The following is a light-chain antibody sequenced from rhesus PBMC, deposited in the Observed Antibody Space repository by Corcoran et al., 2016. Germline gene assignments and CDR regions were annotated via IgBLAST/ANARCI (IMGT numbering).Light chain of an antibody. CDR2: AAS. V-gene: IGKV1-25*02. Sequence: DIQMTQSPSALSASVGDRVTISCRASQNLYSNLAWYQQKPGKAPKLLIYAASSLQTGIPSRFSGSGSGTDFTLTISSLQPEDSAAYYCQHYYDNPYSFGQGTKVEIK. J-gene: IGKJ2*01. CDR3: QHYYDNPYS. CDR1: QNLYSN.